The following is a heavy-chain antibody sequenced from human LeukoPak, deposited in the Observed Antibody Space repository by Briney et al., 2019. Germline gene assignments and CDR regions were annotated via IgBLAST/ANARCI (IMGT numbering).Heavy chain of an antibody. J-gene: IGHJ4*02. CDR3: ARAQYYYDYIDY. CDR1: GYSISSGSY. Sequence: SETLSLSCTVSGYSISSGSYWGWIRQPPGKGLEWIGRIYTSGRTNYKPSLKSRVTISVDTSKNLFSLKLSSVTAADTAVYYCARAQYYYDYIDYWGQGTLVTVSS. D-gene: IGHD3-22*01. V-gene: IGHV4-38-2*02. CDR2: IYTSGRT.